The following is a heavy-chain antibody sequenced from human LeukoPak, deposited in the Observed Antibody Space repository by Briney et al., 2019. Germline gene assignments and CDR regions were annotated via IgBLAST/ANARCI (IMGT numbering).Heavy chain of an antibody. D-gene: IGHD3-10*01. CDR1: GDSVSSNSAA. V-gene: IGHV6-1*01. Sequence: PSQTLSLTCAISGDSVSSNSAAWNWIRQSPSRGLEWLGRTYYRSKWYNDYAVSVKSRITINPDTSKNQFSLQLNSVTPEDTAVYYCARDVIASIYYYGSGEGWFDPWGQGTLVTVSS. CDR2: TYYRSKWYN. CDR3: ARDVIASIYYYGSGEGWFDP. J-gene: IGHJ5*02.